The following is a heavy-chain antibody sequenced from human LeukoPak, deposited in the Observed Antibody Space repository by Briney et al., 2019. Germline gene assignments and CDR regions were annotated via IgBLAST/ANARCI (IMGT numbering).Heavy chain of an antibody. CDR1: GGSVSSSSYY. D-gene: IGHD5-18*01. V-gene: IGHV4-39*01. J-gene: IGHJ4*02. CDR2: IYYSGST. Sequence: KPSETLSLTCTVSGGSVSSSSYYWGWIRQPPGKGLEWIGSIYYSGSTYYNPSLKSRVTISVDTSKNQFSPKLSSVTAADTAVYYCARQGSYSYGFFDYWGQGTLVTVSS. CDR3: ARQGSYSYGFFDY.